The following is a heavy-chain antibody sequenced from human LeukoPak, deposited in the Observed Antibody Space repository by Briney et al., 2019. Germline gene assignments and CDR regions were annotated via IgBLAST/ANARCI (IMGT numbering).Heavy chain of an antibody. D-gene: IGHD3-10*01. V-gene: IGHV4-38-2*02. CDR2: IYHSGST. CDR1: GYSISSGYY. CDR3: ARGLYGSGSDPFDY. J-gene: IGHJ4*02. Sequence: PSETLSLTCTVSGYSISSGYYWGWIRQPPGKGLEWIGSIYHSGSTYYNPSLKSRVTISVDTSKNQFSLKLSSATAADTAVYYCARGLYGSGSDPFDYWGQGTLVTVSS.